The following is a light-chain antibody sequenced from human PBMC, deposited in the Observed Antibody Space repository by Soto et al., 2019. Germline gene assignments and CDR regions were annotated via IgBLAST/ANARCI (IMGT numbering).Light chain of an antibody. CDR1: QSVSSN. CDR3: LQYNNWPRT. CDR2: GAS. J-gene: IGKJ1*01. Sequence: EKVMTQSPATLSVSPGERATLSCRASQSVSSNLAWYQQKPGQAPGLLIYGASTRATGIPVRFSGSGSGTEFTLTISSLQSGDFAVYYWLQYNNWPRTFGQGTKVEIK. V-gene: IGKV3-15*01.